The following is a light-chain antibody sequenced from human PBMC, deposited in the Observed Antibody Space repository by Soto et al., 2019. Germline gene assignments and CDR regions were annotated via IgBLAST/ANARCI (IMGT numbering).Light chain of an antibody. CDR1: QSVSSN. J-gene: IGKJ1*01. Sequence: EIVMTQSPATLSVSPGERATLSCRASQSVSSNLAWYQQKPGQAPRLLIYGASTRATGIPARFSGSGSGTEFTLTISSLQSEYFAVYCCQQYNNWRTFGQGTKVEIK. CDR2: GAS. V-gene: IGKV3-15*01. CDR3: QQYNNWRT.